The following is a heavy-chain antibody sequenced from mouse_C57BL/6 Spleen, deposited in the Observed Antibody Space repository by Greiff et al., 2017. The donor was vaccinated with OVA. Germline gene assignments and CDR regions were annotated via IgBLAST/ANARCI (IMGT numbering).Heavy chain of an antibody. CDR2: IRNKANGYTT. J-gene: IGHJ3*01. V-gene: IGHV7-3*01. D-gene: IGHD1-1*01. CDR3: ARSNYYGSSIAY. CDR1: GFTFTDYY. Sequence: EVMLVESGGGLVQPGGSLSLSCAASGFTFTDYYMSWVRQPPGKALEWLGFIRNKANGYTTEYSASVKGRFTISRDNSQSILYLQMNALRAEDSATYYCARSNYYGSSIAYWGQGTLVTVSA.